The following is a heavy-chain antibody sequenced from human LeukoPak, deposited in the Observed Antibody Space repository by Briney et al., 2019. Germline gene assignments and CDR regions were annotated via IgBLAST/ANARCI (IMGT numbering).Heavy chain of an antibody. CDR1: GYSISSGYY. J-gene: IGHJ5*02. Sequence: PSETLSLTCTVSGYSISSGYYWGWIRQPPGKGLEWIGSIYHSGSTYYNPSLKSRVTISVDTSKNQFSLKLSSVTAADTAVYYCARDMVRGVTGGDNWFDPWGQGTLVTVSS. D-gene: IGHD3-10*01. CDR2: IYHSGST. V-gene: IGHV4-38-2*02. CDR3: ARDMVRGVTGGDNWFDP.